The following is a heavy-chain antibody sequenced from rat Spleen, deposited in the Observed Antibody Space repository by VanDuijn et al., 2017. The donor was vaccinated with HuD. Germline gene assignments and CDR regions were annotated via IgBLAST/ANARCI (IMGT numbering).Heavy chain of an antibody. CDR3: TSFYYYDGSYYYPFPY. CDR1: GFSLTNNG. Sequence: VQLKESGPGLVQPSQTLSLTCTVSGFSLTNNGVSWVRQPPGKGLEWIAAISSGGTPYYNSPLKSRLSVTRDTSKSQVFLEMNSLQTGDTALYFCTSFYYYDGSYYYPFPYWGQGTLVTVSS. J-gene: IGHJ3*01. D-gene: IGHD1-12*02. V-gene: IGHV2S12*01. CDR2: ISSGGTP.